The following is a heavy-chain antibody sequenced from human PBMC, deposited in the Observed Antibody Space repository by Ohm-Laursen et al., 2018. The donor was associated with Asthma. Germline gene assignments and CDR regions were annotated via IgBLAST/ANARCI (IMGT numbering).Heavy chain of an antibody. CDR2: ISSSSSYI. Sequence: SLRLSCAASGFTFSSYGMHWVRQAPGKGLEWVSSISSSSSYIYYADSVKGRFTISRDNSKNTLYLQMNSLRAEDTAVYYCARAFYRDYDILTGYMGYFDYWGQGTLVTVSS. CDR1: GFTFSSYG. J-gene: IGHJ4*02. V-gene: IGHV3-21*01. D-gene: IGHD3-9*01. CDR3: ARAFYRDYDILTGYMGYFDY.